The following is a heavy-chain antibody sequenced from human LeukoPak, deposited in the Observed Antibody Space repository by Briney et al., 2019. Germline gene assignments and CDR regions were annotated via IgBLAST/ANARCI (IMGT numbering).Heavy chain of an antibody. J-gene: IGHJ4*02. CDR2: ISSSSSYI. CDR3: ARERASSSWTLFGY. CDR1: GFTFSSYS. D-gene: IGHD6-13*01. V-gene: IGHV3-21*01. Sequence: GGSLRLSCAASGFTFSSYSMNWVRQAPGKGLEWVSSISSSSSYIYYADSVRGRFTISRDDSKNSLYLQMNSLMDQDTAVYYCARERASSSWTLFGYWGQGTLVTVSS.